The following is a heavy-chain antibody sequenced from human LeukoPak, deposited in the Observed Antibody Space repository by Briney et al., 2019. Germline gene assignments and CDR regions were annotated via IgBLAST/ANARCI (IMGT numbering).Heavy chain of an antibody. CDR1: GFTYSNAW. D-gene: IGHD6-19*01. J-gene: IGHJ4*02. CDR3: AKDGVGANLYYGYSSGWYDY. V-gene: IGHV3-48*04. Sequence: GGSLRLSCAASGFTYSNAWMSWVRQAPGKGLEWVSYISSSSSTIYYADSVKGRFTISRDNAKNSLYLQMNSLRAEDTAVYYCAKDGVGANLYYGYSSGWYDYWGQGTLVTVSS. CDR2: ISSSSSTI.